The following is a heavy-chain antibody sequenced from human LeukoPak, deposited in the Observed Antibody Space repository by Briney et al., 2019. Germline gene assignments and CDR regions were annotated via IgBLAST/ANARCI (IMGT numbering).Heavy chain of an antibody. J-gene: IGHJ4*02. CDR2: ISWDGGST. D-gene: IGHD1-26*01. CDR3: AKDSGRHRVGATDY. CDR1: GFTFDGYT. Sequence: GGSLRLSCAASGFTFDGYTMNWVRQAPGKGLEWVSLISWDGGSTYYADSVKGRFTVSRDNSKNSLYLQMNSMRTEDTALYYCAKDSGRHRVGATDYCGPEGLVTVSS. V-gene: IGHV3-43*01.